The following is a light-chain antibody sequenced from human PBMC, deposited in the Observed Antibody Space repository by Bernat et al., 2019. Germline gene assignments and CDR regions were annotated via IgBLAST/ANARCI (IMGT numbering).Light chain of an antibody. Sequence: AIQLTQSPSSLSASVGDRVTITCRASQGSNTALAWYQQQPGKPPKLLIRDASSLESGVPSRFSGSGSGTDFTLTITNLQPEDFATYYCQQCKSYPLTFGGGTKVEIK. V-gene: IGKV1-13*02. J-gene: IGKJ4*01. CDR1: QGSNTA. CDR2: DAS. CDR3: QQCKSYPLT.